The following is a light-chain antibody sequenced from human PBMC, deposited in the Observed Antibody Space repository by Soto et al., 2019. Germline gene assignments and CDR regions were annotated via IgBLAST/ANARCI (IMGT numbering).Light chain of an antibody. Sequence: QSALTQSPSVSGSPGQSVAISCTGTSSDVGSYNRVSWYQQPPGAAPKLMIYEVSNRPSGVPDRFSGSKSGNTASLTISGLQADDDADYYCNSYTGITTYVFGTGTKVTV. CDR2: EVS. CDR1: SSDVGSYNR. J-gene: IGLJ1*01. CDR3: NSYTGITTYV. V-gene: IGLV2-18*02.